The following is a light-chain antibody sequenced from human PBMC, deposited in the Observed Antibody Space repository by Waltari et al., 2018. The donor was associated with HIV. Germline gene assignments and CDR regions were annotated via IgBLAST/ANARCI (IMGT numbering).Light chain of an antibody. J-gene: IGLJ1*01. CDR1: AYPKIY. CDR2: KDS. Sequence: YDLTQPPSLSVSPGQTARITCSGDAYPKIYVYLYQQSPSQAPVLVIYKDSERPSGIPERFSGSSSGTTVTLTISGVQAEDEADYYCQSADSSGTYVFGTGTKVTVL. V-gene: IGLV3-25*03. CDR3: QSADSSGTYV.